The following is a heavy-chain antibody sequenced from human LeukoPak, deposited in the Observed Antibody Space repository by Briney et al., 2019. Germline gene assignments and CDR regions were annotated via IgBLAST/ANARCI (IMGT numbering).Heavy chain of an antibody. CDR2: MNPNSGNT. Sequence: ASVKVSCKASGYTFTSYDINWVRQATGQGLEWMGWMNPNSGNTGYAQKFQGRVTITRNTSISTAYMELSSLRSEDMAVYYCARAGYYDSSGYRGIDYWGQGTLVTVSS. CDR3: ARAGYYDSSGYRGIDY. J-gene: IGHJ4*02. D-gene: IGHD3-22*01. V-gene: IGHV1-8*03. CDR1: GYTFTSYD.